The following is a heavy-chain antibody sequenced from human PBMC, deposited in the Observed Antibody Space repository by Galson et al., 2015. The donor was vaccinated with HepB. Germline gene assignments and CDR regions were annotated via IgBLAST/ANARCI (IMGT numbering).Heavy chain of an antibody. V-gene: IGHV1-69*04. D-gene: IGHD5-24*01. CDR2: IVPVFGRT. CDR3: ARSWLSAHPPHFYYGLDV. Sequence: SVKVSCKASGGTFSSYALSWVRQAPGHGFEWMGRIVPVFGRTDYAQKFQGRVTITADKSTSTTYIELGSLRSEDTAVYCCARSWLSAHPPHFYYGLDVWGQGTTVTVSS. J-gene: IGHJ6*02. CDR1: GGTFSSYA.